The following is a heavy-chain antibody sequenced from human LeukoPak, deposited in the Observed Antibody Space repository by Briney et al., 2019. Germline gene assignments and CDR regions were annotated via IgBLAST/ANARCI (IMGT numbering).Heavy chain of an antibody. V-gene: IGHV4-61*02. D-gene: IGHD4-17*01. J-gene: IGHJ4*02. CDR3: ARRGTTVSSSDY. CDR2: IYSNGST. CDR1: GGSISSGSYC. Sequence: SETLSLTCTVSGGSISSGSYCWSWIRQPAGKGLEWIGRIYSNGSTNHKSSLKSRVTISVDTSKNQFSLKLSSVTAADTAVYYCARRGTTVSSSDYWGQGTLVTVSS.